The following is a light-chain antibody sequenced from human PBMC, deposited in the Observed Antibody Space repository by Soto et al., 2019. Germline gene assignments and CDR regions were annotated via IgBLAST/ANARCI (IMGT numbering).Light chain of an antibody. CDR2: GAS. CDR1: QSVNSNY. V-gene: IGKV3-20*01. CDR3: QQYDSTPPT. Sequence: EIVLTQSPGTLSLSPGERATLSCRANQSVNSNYLAWYQRKPGQAPRLLIYGASNRATDIPYRFSASGSGTDFTLTITRLEAEDFAVYYCQQYDSTPPTFGQGTKVEVK. J-gene: IGKJ1*01.